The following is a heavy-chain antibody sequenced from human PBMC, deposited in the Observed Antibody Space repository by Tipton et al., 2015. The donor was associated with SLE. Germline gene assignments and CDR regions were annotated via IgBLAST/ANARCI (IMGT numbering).Heavy chain of an antibody. CDR3: ARTMVGRPDACDI. D-gene: IGHD2-8*01. CDR2: ISGSGRTI. J-gene: IGHJ3*02. Sequence: SLRLSCAASGFTFSDYYMTWIRQAPGKGLEWVSYISGSGRTIYYAASVKGRFTISRDNAKNSLYLQMNGLRAEDTAVYYCARTMVGRPDACDIWGRGTLVTVSS. CDR1: GFTFSDYY. V-gene: IGHV3-11*04.